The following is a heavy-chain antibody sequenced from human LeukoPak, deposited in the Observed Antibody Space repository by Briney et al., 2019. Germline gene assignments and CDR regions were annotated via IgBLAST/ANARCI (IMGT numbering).Heavy chain of an antibody. Sequence: GGSLRLSCGASGFTFSNYWMSWVRQVPGKGLEWVANIKQDGSEKYYVDSVKGRFTISRDNAKNSLYLEMNSLRAEDTALYYCARVDREAVAGTGDYWGQGTLVTVSS. CDR3: ARVDREAVAGTGDY. J-gene: IGHJ4*02. D-gene: IGHD6-19*01. V-gene: IGHV3-7*03. CDR2: IKQDGSEK. CDR1: GFTFSNYW.